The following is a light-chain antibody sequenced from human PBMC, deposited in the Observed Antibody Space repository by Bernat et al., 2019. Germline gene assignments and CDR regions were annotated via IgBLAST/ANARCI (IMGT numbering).Light chain of an antibody. CDR2: KAS. V-gene: IGKV1-5*03. CDR3: QQYNSYSRT. J-gene: IGKJ1*01. CDR1: QSIGRW. Sequence: DIQMTQSPSTLSASVGDRVTITCRASQSIGRWLAWYQQKPGKAPKLLIYKASSLESGVPSRCSGSVSGTEFTLTISSLQPDDFATYYCQQYNSYSRTFGQGTKVEIK.